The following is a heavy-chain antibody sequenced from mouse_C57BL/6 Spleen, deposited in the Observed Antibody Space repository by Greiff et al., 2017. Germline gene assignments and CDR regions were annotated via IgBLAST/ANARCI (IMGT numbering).Heavy chain of an antibody. V-gene: IGHV1-50*01. CDR1: GYTFTSYW. Sequence: VKLQQPGAELVKPGASVKLSCKASGYTFTSYWMQWVKQRPGQGLEWIGEIDPSDSYTNYNQKFKGKATLTVDTSSSTAYMQLSSLTSEDSAVYYCARPYDYDYWGQGTTLTVSS. CDR2: IDPSDSYT. J-gene: IGHJ2*01. D-gene: IGHD2-4*01. CDR3: ARPYDYDY.